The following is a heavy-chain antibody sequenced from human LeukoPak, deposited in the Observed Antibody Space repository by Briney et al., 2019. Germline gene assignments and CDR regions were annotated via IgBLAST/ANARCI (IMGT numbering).Heavy chain of an antibody. CDR1: GGTFSSYA. Sequence: AASVKVSCKASGGTFSSYAISWVRQAPGQGLEWMGGIIPIFGTANYAQKFQGRVTITVDESTSTAYMELSSLRSEDTAVYYCAIGYCSSTSCYGYYYMDVWGKGTTVTVSS. V-gene: IGHV1-69*13. CDR3: AIGYCSSTSCYGYYYMDV. CDR2: IIPIFGTA. D-gene: IGHD2-2*03. J-gene: IGHJ6*03.